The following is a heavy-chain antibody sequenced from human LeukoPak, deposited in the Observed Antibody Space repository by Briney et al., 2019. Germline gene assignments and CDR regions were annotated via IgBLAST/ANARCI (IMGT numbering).Heavy chain of an antibody. J-gene: IGHJ4*02. CDR1: GFTFSSYW. CDR3: ARAAGKADSSDY. D-gene: IGHD1-1*01. CDR2: INIDGSST. V-gene: IGHV3-74*01. Sequence: GSLRLSCAASGFTFSSYWMHWVRQAPGKGLVWVSRINIDGSSTSYADSVKGRFTISRDNAKNTLYLQMNSLRAEDTAVYYCARAAGKADSSDYWGQGTLVTVSS.